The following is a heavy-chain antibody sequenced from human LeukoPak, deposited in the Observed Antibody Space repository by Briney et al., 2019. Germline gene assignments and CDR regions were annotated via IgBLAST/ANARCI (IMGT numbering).Heavy chain of an antibody. D-gene: IGHD5-24*01. CDR1: GGSFSGHY. Sequence: SETLSLTCAVYGGSFSGHYWSWLRQPPGKGLEGIGEINHSGSTNYNPSLKSRVTISVDPSKNQFSLKLSSVTAADTAVYYCARGRARRWLQLGACYFDYWGQGTLVTVSS. CDR3: ARGRARRWLQLGACYFDY. CDR2: INHSGST. J-gene: IGHJ4*02. V-gene: IGHV4-34*01.